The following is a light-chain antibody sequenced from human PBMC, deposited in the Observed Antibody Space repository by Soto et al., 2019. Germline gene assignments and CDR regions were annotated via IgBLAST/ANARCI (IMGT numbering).Light chain of an antibody. CDR1: QIVSSY. CDR2: DTS. CDR3: QQRSNWLT. Sequence: EIVLTQSPATLYLSPGERATLSCRASQIVSSYLDWYQQKPGQAPRLLIYDTSNRATGIPARFSGSVSGTDFTLTISSLEPDDFAVYYCQQRSNWLTFGGGTKVEIK. V-gene: IGKV3-11*01. J-gene: IGKJ4*01.